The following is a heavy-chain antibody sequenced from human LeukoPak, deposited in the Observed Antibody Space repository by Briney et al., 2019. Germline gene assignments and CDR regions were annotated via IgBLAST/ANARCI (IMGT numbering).Heavy chain of an antibody. Sequence: PSETLSLTCTVSGGSISSYYWSWIRQPPGKGLEWIGYICYSGSTNYNPSLKSRVTISVDTSKNQCSLKLSSVTAADTAVDYCARRALYCTNGVCYNQNYYYYMDVWGKGTTVTVSS. CDR2: ICYSGST. D-gene: IGHD2-8*01. CDR3: ARRALYCTNGVCYNQNYYYYMDV. V-gene: IGHV4-59*01. CDR1: GGSISSYY. J-gene: IGHJ6*03.